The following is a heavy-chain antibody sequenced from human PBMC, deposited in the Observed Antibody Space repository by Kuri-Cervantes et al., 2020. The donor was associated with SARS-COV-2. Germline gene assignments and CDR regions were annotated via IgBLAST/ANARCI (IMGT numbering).Heavy chain of an antibody. CDR1: GGSISSADYY. V-gene: IGHV4-30-4*01. CDR2: IYYSGST. Sequence: SETLSLTCTVSGGSISSADYYWSWIRQPPGKGLEWIGYIYYSGSTYYNPSLKSRITISVDTSKNQFSLKLSSVTAADTAVYYCASNPNYDFWSGYFDYWGQGTLVTVSS. D-gene: IGHD3-3*01. CDR3: ASNPNYDFWSGYFDY. J-gene: IGHJ4*02.